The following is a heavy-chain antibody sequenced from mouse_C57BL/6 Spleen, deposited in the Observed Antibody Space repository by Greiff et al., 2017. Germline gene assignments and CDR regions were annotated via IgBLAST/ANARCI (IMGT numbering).Heavy chain of an antibody. CDR1: GYTFTDYE. D-gene: IGHD1-1*01. J-gene: IGHJ4*01. CDR2: IDPETGGT. V-gene: IGHV1-15*01. CDR3: TRFTTVVAGGSYAMDY. Sequence: VQRVESGAELVRPGASVTLSCKASGYTFTDYEMHWVKQTPVHGLEWIGAIDPETGGTASNQKFKGKAILTADKSSSTAYMELRSLTSEDSAVYYCTRFTTVVAGGSYAMDYWGQGTSVTVSS.